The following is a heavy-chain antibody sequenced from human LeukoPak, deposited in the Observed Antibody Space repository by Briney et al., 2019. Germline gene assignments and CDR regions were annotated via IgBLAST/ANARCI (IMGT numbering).Heavy chain of an antibody. CDR3: AKVALGYCSGSSCYYFDY. CDR2: INAFGART. D-gene: IGHD2-15*01. CDR1: GFTFSGYA. V-gene: IGHV3-23*01. Sequence: PGGSLRLSCEASGFTFSGYAMSWVRQAPGKGLEWVSSINAFGARTYYADSVKGRFTISRDNSKNTLYLQMNSLRAEDTALYYSAKVALGYCSGSSCYYFDYGGQGTLVTVSS. J-gene: IGHJ4*02.